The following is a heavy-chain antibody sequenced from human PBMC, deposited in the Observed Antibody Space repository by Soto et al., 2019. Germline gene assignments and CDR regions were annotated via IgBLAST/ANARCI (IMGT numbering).Heavy chain of an antibody. V-gene: IGHV3-7*03. J-gene: IGHJ6*02. CDR1: GFTFSSYW. D-gene: IGHD3-3*01. Sequence: PGGSLRLSCAASGFTFSSYWMSWVRQAPGKGLEWVANIKQDGSEKYYVDSVKGRFTISRDIAKNSLYLQMNSLRAEDTAVYYCARDLYYDFWSGYIPLVGAYYYYEMDVWGQGTTVTVSS. CDR2: IKQDGSEK. CDR3: ARDLYYDFWSGYIPLVGAYYYYEMDV.